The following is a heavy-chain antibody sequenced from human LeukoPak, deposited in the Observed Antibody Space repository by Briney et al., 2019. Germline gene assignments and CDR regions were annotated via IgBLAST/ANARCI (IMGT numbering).Heavy chain of an antibody. V-gene: IGHV3-74*01. D-gene: IGHD3-10*01. CDR1: VFTFSRYW. Sequence: PRGSLRLSCAASVFTFSRYWMHWVRQAPGKGLVWVSRINSDGSSTSYADSVEGRFTISRDNAKNTLYLQMNSLRAEDTAVYYCAVGDYFDYWGQGTLVTVSS. CDR3: AVGDYFDY. CDR2: INSDGSST. J-gene: IGHJ4*02.